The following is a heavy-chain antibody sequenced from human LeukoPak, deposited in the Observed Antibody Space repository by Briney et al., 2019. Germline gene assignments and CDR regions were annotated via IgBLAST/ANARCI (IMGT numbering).Heavy chain of an antibody. CDR1: GYTFTGYY. Sequence: ASVKVSCKASGYTFTGYYMHWVRQAPGQGLEWMGWINPNSGGTNYAQKFQGRVTMTRDTSISTAYMELSRLRSDDTAVYYCAKDRSGMRGLRNFDYWGQGTLVTVSS. D-gene: IGHD3-3*01. CDR2: INPNSGGT. J-gene: IGHJ4*02. V-gene: IGHV1-2*02. CDR3: AKDRSGMRGLRNFDY.